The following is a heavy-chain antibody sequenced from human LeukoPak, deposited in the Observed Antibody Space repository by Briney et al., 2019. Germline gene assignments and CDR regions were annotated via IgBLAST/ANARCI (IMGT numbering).Heavy chain of an antibody. CDR3: AKDLYYGSGSYYYYYYGMDV. CDR1: GFTVSSNY. CDR2: IYSGGST. J-gene: IGHJ6*02. Sequence: GGSLRLSCAASGFTVSSNYMSWVRQAPGKGLEWVSVIYSGGSTYYADSVKGRFTISRDNSKNTLYLQMNSLRAEDTAVYYCAKDLYYGSGSYYYYYYGMDVWGQGTTVTVSS. V-gene: IGHV3-66*01. D-gene: IGHD3-10*01.